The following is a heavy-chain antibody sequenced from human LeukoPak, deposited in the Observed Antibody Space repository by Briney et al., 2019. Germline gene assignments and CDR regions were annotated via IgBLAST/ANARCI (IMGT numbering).Heavy chain of an antibody. CDR1: GGSISSGDYY. V-gene: IGHV4-30-4*01. CDR3: ARGAGGDYYDSSGYYV. Sequence: SETLSLTCTVSGGSISSGDYYRSWIRQPPGKGLEWIGYIYYSGSTYYHPSLKSRVTISVDTSKNQFSLKLSSVTAADTAVYYCARGAGGDYYDSSGYYVWGQGTLVTVSS. CDR2: IYYSGST. J-gene: IGHJ4*02. D-gene: IGHD3-22*01.